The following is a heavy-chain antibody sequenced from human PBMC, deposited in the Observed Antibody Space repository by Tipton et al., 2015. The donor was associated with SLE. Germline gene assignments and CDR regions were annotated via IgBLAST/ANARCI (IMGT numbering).Heavy chain of an antibody. D-gene: IGHD3-10*01. CDR1: GGSFSGYY. CDR3: ARIWSPYYYYYMDV. V-gene: IGHV4-34*01. Sequence: TLSLTCALYGGSFSGYYWSWIRQPPGKGLEWIGYIYYSGSTNYNPSLKSRVTISVDTSKNQFSLKLSSVTAADTAVYYCARIWSPYYYYYMDVWGKGTTVTVSS. J-gene: IGHJ6*03. CDR2: IYYSGST.